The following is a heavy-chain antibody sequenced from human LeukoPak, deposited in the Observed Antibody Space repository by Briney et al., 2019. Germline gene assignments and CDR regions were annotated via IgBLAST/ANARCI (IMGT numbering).Heavy chain of an antibody. CDR3: ARDRGDSSGYYFGYFQH. CDR1: GYTFTGYY. V-gene: IGHV1-2*02. J-gene: IGHJ1*01. D-gene: IGHD3-22*01. CDR2: INPNSGGT. Sequence: ASVKVSCKASGYTFTGYYMHWVRQAPGQGREWMGWINPNSGGTNYAQQFQGRVTMTRDTSISTAYMELSRLRSDDTAVYYCARDRGDSSGYYFGYFQHWGQGTLVTVSS.